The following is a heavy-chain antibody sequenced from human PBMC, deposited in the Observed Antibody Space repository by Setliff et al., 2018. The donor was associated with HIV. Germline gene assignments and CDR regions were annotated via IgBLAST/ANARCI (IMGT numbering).Heavy chain of an antibody. CDR3: ARGGVRGYSYGEAFDI. D-gene: IGHD5-18*01. J-gene: IGHJ3*02. CDR2: IISIFDKA. Sequence: SVKVSCKSSGGSFNTYAINWVRQAPGQGLEWTGGIISIFDKANYAQKFHGRPTITADDSTRTVYMELNSLGSGDTAVYYCARGGVRGYSYGEAFDIWGQGTLVTVSS. CDR1: GGSFNTYA. V-gene: IGHV1-69*13.